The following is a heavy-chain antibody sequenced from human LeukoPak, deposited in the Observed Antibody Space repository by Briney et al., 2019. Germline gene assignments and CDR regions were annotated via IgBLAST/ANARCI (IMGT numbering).Heavy chain of an antibody. V-gene: IGHV3-15*01. Sequence: PGGSLRLSCAASGFTFSNAWMSWVRQAPGKGLEWVGRIKSKTDGGTTDYAAPVKGRFTISRDDSKNTLYLQMNSLKTEDTAVYYCTTAQAPWIQLWLTPFDYWGQGTLVTVSS. CDR2: IKSKTDGGTT. CDR1: GFTFSNAW. J-gene: IGHJ4*02. CDR3: TTAQAPWIQLWLTPFDY. D-gene: IGHD5-18*01.